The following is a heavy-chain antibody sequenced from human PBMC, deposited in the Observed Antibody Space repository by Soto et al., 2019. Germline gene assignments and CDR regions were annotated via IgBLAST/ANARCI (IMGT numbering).Heavy chain of an antibody. J-gene: IGHJ4*02. CDR3: AKVPFVGWEVRESDY. V-gene: IGHV3-23*01. CDR1: GFTFSSYA. CDR2: ISGSSVST. D-gene: IGHD1-26*01. Sequence: GGSLRLSCAASGFTFSSYAMTWVRQAPGKGLEWVSTISGSSVSTYYADSVKGRFTISRDNSKNTLYLQMNSLRAEETAIYYCAKVPFVGWEVRESDYWGQGTLVTVSS.